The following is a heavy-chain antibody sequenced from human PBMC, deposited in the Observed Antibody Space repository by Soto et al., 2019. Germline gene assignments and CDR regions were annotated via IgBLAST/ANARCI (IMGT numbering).Heavy chain of an antibody. CDR3: ARSEATVLGY. D-gene: IGHD4-17*01. J-gene: IGHJ4*02. Sequence: SETLSLTCTVSGDSMSISNWWNWVRQPPGKGLEWIGEAHHSGRTNYNPSLKSRVTISVDRSKNQFSLKLNSVTAADTAVYYCARSEATVLGYWGQGTLVTVSS. CDR2: AHHSGRT. V-gene: IGHV4-4*02. CDR1: GDSMSISNW.